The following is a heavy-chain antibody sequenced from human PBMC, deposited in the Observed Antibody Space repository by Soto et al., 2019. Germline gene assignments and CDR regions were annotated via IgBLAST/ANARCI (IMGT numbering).Heavy chain of an antibody. D-gene: IGHD5-18*01. Sequence: GGSLRLSCAASGFTFSSYAMSWVRQAPGKGLEWVSAISSSGGSTYYADSVKGRFTISRDNSKNTLYLQMNSLRAEDTAVYYCARPGKVDTAMVMVPYYFDYWGQGTLVTVSP. CDR2: ISSSGGST. J-gene: IGHJ4*02. CDR1: GFTFSSYA. V-gene: IGHV3-23*01. CDR3: ARPGKVDTAMVMVPYYFDY.